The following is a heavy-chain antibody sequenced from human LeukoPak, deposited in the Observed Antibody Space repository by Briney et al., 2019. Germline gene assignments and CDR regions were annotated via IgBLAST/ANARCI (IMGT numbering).Heavy chain of an antibody. Sequence: SETLSLTCTVSGGSISSYYWSWLRQPPGKGLEWIGYIYYSGSTNYNPSLKSRVTISVDTSKNQFSLKLSSVTAADTAVYYCARLPGYSPSFDIWGQGTMVTVSS. D-gene: IGHD5-18*01. CDR1: GGSISSYY. CDR2: IYYSGST. CDR3: ARLPGYSPSFDI. V-gene: IGHV4-59*08. J-gene: IGHJ3*02.